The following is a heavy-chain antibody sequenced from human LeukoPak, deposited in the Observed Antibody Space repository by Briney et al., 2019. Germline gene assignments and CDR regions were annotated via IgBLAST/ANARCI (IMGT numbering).Heavy chain of an antibody. CDR1: GFTFSVSA. CDR2: IRSKANTYAT. J-gene: IGHJ4*02. V-gene: IGHV3-73*01. CDR3: TRLTMVRGLILYFDY. Sequence: GGSLRLSCAASGFTFSVSAIHWVRQASGKGLEWVGRIRSKANTYATAYAASVKGRFTISRDDSKNTAYLQMTSLKTEDTAVYYCTRLTMVRGLILYFDYWSQGTLVTVSS. D-gene: IGHD3-10*01.